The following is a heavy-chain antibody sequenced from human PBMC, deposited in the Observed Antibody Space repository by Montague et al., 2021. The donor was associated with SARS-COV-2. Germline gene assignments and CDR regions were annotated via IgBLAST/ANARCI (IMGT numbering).Heavy chain of an antibody. CDR2: IYYSGST. CDR3: ARGICYFDWLLSSPLDV. CDR1: GGSISSGGYY. D-gene: IGHD3-9*01. V-gene: IGHV4-31*03. Sequence: TLSLTCTVSGGSISSGGYYWSWIRQHPGKGLEWIGYIYYSGSTYYNPSLKSRVTISVDTSKNQFSLKLSSVTAADTAVYYCARGICYFDWLLSSPLDVWGQGTTVTVSS. J-gene: IGHJ6*02.